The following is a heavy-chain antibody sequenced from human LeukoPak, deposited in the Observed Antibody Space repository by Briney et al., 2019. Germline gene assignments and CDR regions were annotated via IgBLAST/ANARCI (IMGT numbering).Heavy chain of an antibody. D-gene: IGHD3-16*01. CDR1: GGSISGYY. J-gene: IGHJ6*03. Sequence: PSETLSLTCTVSGGSISGYYWSWIRQAPGKGLECVGYIYYSGSTNYNPSLKSRVTISVDTSKNQFSLKLSSVTAADTAMYYCARVKDPGGYYYYYYMDVWGKGTTVTVSS. CDR2: IYYSGST. CDR3: ARVKDPGGYYYYYYMDV. V-gene: IGHV4-59*12.